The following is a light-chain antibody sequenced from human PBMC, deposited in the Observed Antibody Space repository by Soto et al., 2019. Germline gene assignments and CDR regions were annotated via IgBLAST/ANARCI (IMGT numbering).Light chain of an antibody. V-gene: IGLV2-14*03. Sequence: QSALTQPASGSDSPGQTITISCTGTSRDVGGSNFVSWDQQHPGKPPKLFIYDVANQPSGVSNRFSGSKSGSTASLIISRLQTEDEADYYCVSYTSSTTYGFGTRTKVTVL. J-gene: IGLJ1*01. CDR3: VSYTSSTTYG. CDR2: DVA. CDR1: SRDVGGSNF.